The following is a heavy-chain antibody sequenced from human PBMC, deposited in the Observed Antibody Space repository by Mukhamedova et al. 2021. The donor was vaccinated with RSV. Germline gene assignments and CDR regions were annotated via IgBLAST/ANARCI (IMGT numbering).Heavy chain of an antibody. CDR3: VRVDSSGFYSFD. V-gene: IGHV3-72*01. CDR2: TRNKANSHTT. Sequence: GFTFSDYYIDWVRQAPGKGLEWVGRTRNKANSHTTEYAASVKGRFTFSRDDSENSLNLRMNSLKTEDTAVYYCVRVDSSGFYSFD. J-gene: IGHJ4*01. CDR1: GFTFSDYY. D-gene: IGHD3-22*01.